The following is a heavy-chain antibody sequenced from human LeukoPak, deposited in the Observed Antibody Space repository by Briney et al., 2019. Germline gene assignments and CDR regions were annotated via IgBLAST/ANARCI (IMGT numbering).Heavy chain of an antibody. CDR3: AREGAYSSGWYYAFDI. CDR2: IYHSGST. Sequence: SETLSLTCTVSGYSISSGYYWGWIRQPPGKGLEWIGSIYHSGSTYYNPSLKSRVTISVDTSKNQFSLKLSSVTAADTAVYYCAREGAYSSGWYYAFDIWGQGTMVTVSS. CDR1: GYSISSGYY. D-gene: IGHD6-19*01. J-gene: IGHJ3*02. V-gene: IGHV4-38-2*02.